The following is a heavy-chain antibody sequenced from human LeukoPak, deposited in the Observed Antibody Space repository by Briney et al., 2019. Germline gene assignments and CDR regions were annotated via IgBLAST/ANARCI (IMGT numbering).Heavy chain of an antibody. Sequence: ASVKVSCKASGYTFTGYYMHWVRQAPGQGLEWMGWMNPNSGNTGYAQKFQGRVTMTRNTSISTAYMELSSLRSEDTAVYYCARAKKRPTVTKYYYYYYMDVWGKGTTVTVSS. CDR2: MNPNSGNT. D-gene: IGHD4-17*01. CDR1: GYTFTGYY. V-gene: IGHV1-8*02. J-gene: IGHJ6*03. CDR3: ARAKKRPTVTKYYYYYYMDV.